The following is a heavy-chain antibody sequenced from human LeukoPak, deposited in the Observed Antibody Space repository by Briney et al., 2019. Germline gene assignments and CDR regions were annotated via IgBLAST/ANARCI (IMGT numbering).Heavy chain of an antibody. D-gene: IGHD6-13*01. CDR3: AKGSSPLGHFDC. V-gene: IGHV3-23*01. CDR1: AFTFSNYA. CDR2: INDRGVDT. Sequence: GGSLRLSCAASAFTFSNYAMSWVRQAPGKGLEWVSAINDRGVDTYYTDSVKGRFTISRDNSKNTLSLQMNSLRAEDTAVYYCAKGSSPLGHFDCWGQGTLVTVSS. J-gene: IGHJ4*02.